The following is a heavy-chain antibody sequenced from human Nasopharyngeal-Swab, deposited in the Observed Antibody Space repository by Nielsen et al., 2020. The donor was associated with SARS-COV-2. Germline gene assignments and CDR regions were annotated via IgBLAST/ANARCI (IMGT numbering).Heavy chain of an antibody. D-gene: IGHD6-19*01. J-gene: IGHJ3*02. CDR3: ARLTVSSSGISSGAFDI. V-gene: IGHV4-39*01. Sequence: SETLSLTCTVSGGSISSSSYYWGWIRQPPGKGLEWIGSIYYSGSTYYNPSLKSRVTISVDTSKNQFSLKLSSVTAADTAVYYCARLTVSSSGISSGAFDIWGQGTMATVSS. CDR2: IYYSGST. CDR1: GGSISSSSYY.